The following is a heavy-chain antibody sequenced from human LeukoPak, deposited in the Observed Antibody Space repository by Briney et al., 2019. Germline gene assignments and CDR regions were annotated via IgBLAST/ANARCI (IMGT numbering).Heavy chain of an antibody. CDR3: ARSNHADDF. J-gene: IGHJ4*02. V-gene: IGHV3-74*03. Sequence: GGSLRLPCAASGFTFSDYWMHWVRQVPGKGLVWVSRINTSGSSTTYADYVKGRFTISRDNAKNTLYLQMDSLRAEDTGVYYCARSNHADDFWGQGTLVTVSS. D-gene: IGHD1-14*01. CDR1: GFTFSDYW. CDR2: INTSGSST.